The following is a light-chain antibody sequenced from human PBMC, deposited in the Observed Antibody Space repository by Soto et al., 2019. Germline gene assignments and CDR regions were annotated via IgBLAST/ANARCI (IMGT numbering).Light chain of an antibody. Sequence: QSALTQPASVSGSPGQSITLSCTGTSSDVGGYNYVSWYQQHPGKAPKLLIYDVSIRPSGVSNRFSGSKSGNTASLTISGLQAEDEADYYCSAYTSSSTSGFGGGTKVTVL. CDR2: DVS. CDR3: SAYTSSSTSG. V-gene: IGLV2-14*01. CDR1: SSDVGGYNY. J-gene: IGLJ2*01.